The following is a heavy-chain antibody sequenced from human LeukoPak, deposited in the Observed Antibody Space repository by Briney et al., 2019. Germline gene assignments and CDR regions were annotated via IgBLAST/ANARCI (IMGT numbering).Heavy chain of an antibody. V-gene: IGHV4-59*08. Sequence: SETLSLTCTVSGGSISSYYWSWIRQPPGKGLEWIGYIYYSGSTNYNPSLKSRVTMSVDTSKNQFTLKLSSVTAADTAVYYCATLESAAAGVDYWGQGTLVTVSS. D-gene: IGHD6-13*01. J-gene: IGHJ4*02. CDR3: ATLESAAAGVDY. CDR1: GGSISSYY. CDR2: IYYSGST.